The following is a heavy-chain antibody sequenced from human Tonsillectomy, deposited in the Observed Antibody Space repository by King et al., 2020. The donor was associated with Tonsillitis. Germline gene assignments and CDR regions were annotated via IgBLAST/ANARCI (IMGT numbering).Heavy chain of an antibody. CDR3: ARDLVGYDAFDI. D-gene: IGHD6-25*01. CDR2: INPDGGGT. CDR1: GYTFTDYY. V-gene: IGHV1-2*02. J-gene: IGHJ3*02. Sequence: QLVQSGAEVKKPGASVKDSCRASGYTFTDYYIHWVRQAPGQGLEWMGRINPDGGGTRYAQRFQGRVTMTSDTSMKTVYMEVSGLRGNDTAVYYCARDLVGYDAFDIWGQGTVVIVST.